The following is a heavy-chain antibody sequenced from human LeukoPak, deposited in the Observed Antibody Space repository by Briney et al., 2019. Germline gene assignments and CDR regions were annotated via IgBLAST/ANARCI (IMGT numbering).Heavy chain of an antibody. V-gene: IGHV3-11*01. CDR2: ISSSGSTI. CDR1: GFTFSDYY. CDR3: ARPLGYCSSTSCQNPGYFDY. D-gene: IGHD2-2*01. Sequence: GGSLRLSCAASGFTFSDYYMSWIRQAPGKGLEWVSYISSSGSTIYYADSVKGRFTTSRDNAKNSLYLQMNSLRAEDTAVYYCARPLGYCSSTSCQNPGYFDYWGQGTLVTVSS. J-gene: IGHJ4*02.